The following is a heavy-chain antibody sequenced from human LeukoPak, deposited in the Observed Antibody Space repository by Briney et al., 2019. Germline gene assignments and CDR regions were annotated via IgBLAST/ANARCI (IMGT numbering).Heavy chain of an antibody. CDR2: IYYSGST. D-gene: IGHD5-12*01. Sequence: PSETLSLTCTVSGGSISSSSYYWGWIRQPPGKGLEWIGSIYYSGSTYYNPSLKSRVTISVDTSKNQFSLKLSSVTAADTAVYYCATGLIVATIYPVLSAPFDYWGQGTLVTVSS. CDR3: ATGLIVATIYPVLSAPFDY. J-gene: IGHJ4*02. V-gene: IGHV4-39*01. CDR1: GGSISSSSYY.